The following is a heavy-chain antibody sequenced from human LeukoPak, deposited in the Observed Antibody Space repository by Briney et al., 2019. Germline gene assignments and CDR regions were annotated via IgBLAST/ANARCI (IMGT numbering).Heavy chain of an antibody. Sequence: GGSLRLPCAASGFPFSSYAMNWVRQAPGKGLEWVSIIFGSGDTTYYADSVKGRFTVSRDNSKNMLYLRMNNLRPEDTATYYCAKRNTMVRGGPCFDYWGQGLMVTVSS. V-gene: IGHV3-23*01. J-gene: IGHJ4*02. CDR2: IFGSGDTT. D-gene: IGHD3-10*01. CDR3: AKRNTMVRGGPCFDY. CDR1: GFPFSSYA.